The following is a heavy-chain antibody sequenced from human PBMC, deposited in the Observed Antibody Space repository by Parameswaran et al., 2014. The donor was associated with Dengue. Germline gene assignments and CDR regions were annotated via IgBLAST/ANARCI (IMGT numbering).Heavy chain of an antibody. CDR3: ARHIAAAVGNWFDP. Sequence: VRQMPGKGLEWMGIIYPGDSDTRYSPSFQGQVTISADKSISTAYLQWSSLKASDTAMYYCARHIAAAVGNWFDPWGQGTLVTVSS. CDR2: IYPGDSDT. J-gene: IGHJ5*02. V-gene: IGHV5-51*01. D-gene: IGHD6-13*01.